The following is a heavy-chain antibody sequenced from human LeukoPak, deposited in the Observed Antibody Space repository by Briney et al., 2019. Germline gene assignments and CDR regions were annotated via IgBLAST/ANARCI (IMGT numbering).Heavy chain of an antibody. J-gene: IGHJ4*02. D-gene: IGHD4-17*01. CDR2: IKQDGSEK. CDR3: ARDRRYYGDYAPGVSL. Sequence: GGSLRLSCAASGFTFSSYWMSWVRQAPGKGLEWVANIKQDGSEKYYVDSVKGRFTISRDNAKNSLYLQMNSLRAEDTAVYYCARDRRYYGDYAPGVSLWGQGTLVTVSS. V-gene: IGHV3-7*01. CDR1: GFTFSSYW.